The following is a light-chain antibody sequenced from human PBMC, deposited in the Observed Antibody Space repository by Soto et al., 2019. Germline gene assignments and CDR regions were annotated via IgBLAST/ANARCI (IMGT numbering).Light chain of an antibody. CDR1: QSVSSNY. CDR3: QKYGSSPRT. Sequence: EIVMTQSPATLSLSPGERATLSCRASQSVSSNYLAWSQQKPGQAPRLLIYGASTRATGVPDRFSGSGSGTDFTLTISRLEPEDFAVYYCQKYGSSPRTFGQGTKVDI. CDR2: GAS. J-gene: IGKJ1*01. V-gene: IGKV3-20*01.